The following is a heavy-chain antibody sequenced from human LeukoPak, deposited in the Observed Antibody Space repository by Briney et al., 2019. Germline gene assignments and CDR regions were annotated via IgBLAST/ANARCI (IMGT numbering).Heavy chain of an antibody. D-gene: IGHD1-14*01. CDR2: IKQDGSAK. Sequence: GGSLRLSCAASGFTFSSYWMSWVRQAPGKGLEWVANIKQDGSAKYYVDSVKGRFTISRDNAKNSLYLQMNSLKTEDTAMYYCTRSGVTDYYHYMDVWGKGTTVTVSS. V-gene: IGHV3-7*03. CDR1: GFTFSSYW. J-gene: IGHJ6*03. CDR3: TRSGVTDYYHYMDV.